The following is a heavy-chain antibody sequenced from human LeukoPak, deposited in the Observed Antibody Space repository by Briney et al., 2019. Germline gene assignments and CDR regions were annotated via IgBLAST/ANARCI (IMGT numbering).Heavy chain of an antibody. D-gene: IGHD2-21*02. Sequence: GGSLSLSCAASGFTFSSYWMHWVRQAPGKGLVWVSRINSDGSSTSYADSVKGRFTISRDNAKNTLYLQMNSLRAEDTAVYYCARGVEVVTATDAEYFQHWGQGTLVTVSS. CDR3: ARGVEVVTATDAEYFQH. J-gene: IGHJ1*01. CDR1: GFTFSSYW. V-gene: IGHV3-74*01. CDR2: INSDGSST.